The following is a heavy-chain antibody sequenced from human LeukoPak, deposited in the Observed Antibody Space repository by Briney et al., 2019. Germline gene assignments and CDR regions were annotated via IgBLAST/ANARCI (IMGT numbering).Heavy chain of an antibody. V-gene: IGHV4-30-4*01. CDR3: ARVENSGYDDNWFDP. CDR1: GGSISSGDHW. CDR2: IYYSGSA. Sequence: SQTLSLTCTVSGGSISSGDHWWSWIRQPPGKDLEWIGYIYYSGSASYNPSLKSRVTISVDTSKNQFSLKLTSVTAADTAVYYCARVENSGYDDNWFDPWGQGTLVTVSS. D-gene: IGHD5-12*01. J-gene: IGHJ5*02.